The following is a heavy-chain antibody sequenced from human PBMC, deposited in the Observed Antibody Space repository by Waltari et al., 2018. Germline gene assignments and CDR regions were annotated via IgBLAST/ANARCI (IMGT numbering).Heavy chain of an antibody. CDR1: GFTFSSYA. CDR2: ISSNGGST. V-gene: IGHV3-64*01. J-gene: IGHJ6*02. CDR3: ARGGYDSSPYYYRSYYYGMDV. Sequence: EVQLVESGGGLVQPGGSLRLSCAASGFTFSSYAMHWVRQAPGKGLEYVSAISSNGGSTYYANSVKGRFTISRDNSKNTLYRQMGSLRAEDMAVYYCARGGYDSSPYYYRSYYYGMDVWGQGTTVTVSS. D-gene: IGHD3-22*01.